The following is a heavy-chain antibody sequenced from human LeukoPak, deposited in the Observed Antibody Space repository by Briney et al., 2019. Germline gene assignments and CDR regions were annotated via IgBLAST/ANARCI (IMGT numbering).Heavy chain of an antibody. Sequence: GGCMTLSSPPSGFLLSSYWMGWDRPPHRRGREWVAYIKQVGRETYYVGSVKGRFTIPRDDATHSLYLQMDSLRAEDTAVYYCARDTDVDTALVTDCWGRGTLVTVSS. D-gene: IGHD5-18*01. CDR1: GFLLSSYW. CDR3: ARDTDVDTALVTDC. V-gene: IGHV3-7*01. CDR2: IKQVGRET. J-gene: IGHJ4*02.